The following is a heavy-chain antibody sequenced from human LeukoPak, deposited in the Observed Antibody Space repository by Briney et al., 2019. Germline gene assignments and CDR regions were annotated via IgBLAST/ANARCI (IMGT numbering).Heavy chain of an antibody. D-gene: IGHD3-3*01. CDR3: ARGGGDYDFWSGYYYFDY. V-gene: IGHV1-8*01. Sequence: EASLKVSCKASGYTFTSYDINWVRQPTGQGLEWMGWMNPNSGNTCYAQNFQGRVTMTRNTSISTAYMELSSLRSEDTAVYYCARGGGDYDFWSGYYYFDYWGQGTLVTVSS. CDR2: MNPNSGNT. CDR1: GYTFTSYD. J-gene: IGHJ4*02.